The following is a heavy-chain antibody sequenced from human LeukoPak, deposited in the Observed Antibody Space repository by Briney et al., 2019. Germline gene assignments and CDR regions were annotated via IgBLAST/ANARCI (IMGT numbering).Heavy chain of an antibody. V-gene: IGHV4-59*01. D-gene: IGHD3-16*02. CDR3: TRTDGNSFYPNYYMDV. CDR2: MYYTGST. J-gene: IGHJ6*03. Sequence: SETLSLTCSVAGGSLSNYYWSWIRQPPGKGLEWIGYMYYTGSTNYNLSFKSRVTISVDTSKNQFSLKMNSATSADTALYYCTRTDGNSFYPNYYMDVWGKGTTVTVSS. CDR1: GGSLSNYY.